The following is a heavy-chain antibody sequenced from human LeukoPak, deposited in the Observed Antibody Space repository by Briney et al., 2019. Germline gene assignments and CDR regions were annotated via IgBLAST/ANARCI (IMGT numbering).Heavy chain of an antibody. D-gene: IGHD3-22*01. CDR3: ARGFYDSSAFDY. J-gene: IGHJ4*02. CDR1: GFTFSSYS. CDR2: ISSSSSYI. Sequence: GGSLRLSCAASGFTFSSYSMNWVRQAPGKGLEWVSSISSSSSYIYYADSVKGRFTISRDNAKNSLYLQTNSLRAEDTAVYYCARGFYDSSAFDYWGQGTLVTVSS. V-gene: IGHV3-21*01.